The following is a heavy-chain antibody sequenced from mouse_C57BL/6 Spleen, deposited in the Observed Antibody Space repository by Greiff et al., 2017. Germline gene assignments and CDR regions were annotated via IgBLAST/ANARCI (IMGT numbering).Heavy chain of an antibody. D-gene: IGHD1-1*01. CDR2: IYPGDGDT. CDR3: ALYYYGSSPYYAMDY. CDR1: GYAFSSSW. Sequence: VQLQQSGPELVKPGASVKISCKASGYAFSSSWMNWVKQRPGKGLEWIGRIYPGDGDTNYNGKFKGKATLTADKSSSTAYMQLRSLTSEDSAVYFCALYYYGSSPYYAMDYWGQGTSVTVSS. V-gene: IGHV1-82*01. J-gene: IGHJ4*01.